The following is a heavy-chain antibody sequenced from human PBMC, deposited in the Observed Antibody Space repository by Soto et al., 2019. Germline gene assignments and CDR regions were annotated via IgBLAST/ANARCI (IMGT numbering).Heavy chain of an antibody. J-gene: IGHJ5*02. CDR2: IDPSDSYT. D-gene: IGHD6-13*01. V-gene: IGHV5-10-1*01. CDR1: GYSFTSYW. Sequence: GESLKISCKGSGYSFTSYWISWVRQMPGKGLEWMGRIDPSDSYTKYSPSFQGHVTMSADKSISTAYLQWSSLKASDTAIYYCAKGNSSSWYWLDPWGQGTLVTVSS. CDR3: AKGNSSSWYWLDP.